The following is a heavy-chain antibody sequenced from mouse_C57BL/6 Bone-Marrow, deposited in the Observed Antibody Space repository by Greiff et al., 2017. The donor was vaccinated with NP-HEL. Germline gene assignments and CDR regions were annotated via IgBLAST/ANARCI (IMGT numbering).Heavy chain of an antibody. J-gene: IGHJ1*03. CDR2: IWSGGST. CDR3: ARPYAYFDV. Sequence: VKLQESGPGLVQPSQSLSITCTVSGFSLTSYGVHWVRQSPGKGLEWLGVIWSGGSTDYNAAFISRLSISKDNSKSQVFFKMNSLQADDTAIYYCARPYAYFDVWGTGTTVTVSS. V-gene: IGHV2-2*01. CDR1: GFSLTSYG.